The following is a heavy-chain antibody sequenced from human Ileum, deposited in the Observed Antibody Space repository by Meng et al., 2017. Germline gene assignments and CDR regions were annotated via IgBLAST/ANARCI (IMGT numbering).Heavy chain of an antibody. CDR1: GFSLGTYT. V-gene: IGHV3-21*02. J-gene: IGHJ4*02. CDR2: ITSSGRFI. D-gene: IGHD4-23*01. Sequence: EVLLVESWGGLVHPGRFLRLSFAASGFSLGTYTMHWVRQAPGKGLEWVSSITSSGRFIFYADSVKGRFTISRDNAKSSLYLQMNSLRDGDKAVYYCANELRYYFEYWGQRALVTVSS. CDR3: ANELRYYFEY.